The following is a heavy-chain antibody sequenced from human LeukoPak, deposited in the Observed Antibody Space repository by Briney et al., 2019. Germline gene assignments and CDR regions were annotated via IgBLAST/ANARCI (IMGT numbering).Heavy chain of an antibody. Sequence: GGSLRLSCAASGFTVSSNYISWVRQAPGRGLEWVSVIYSGGNTYYADSVKGRFTISSDNSKNTLYLQMNSLRAEDTAVYYCAKTIVGVTKWFDPWGQGTLVTVSS. V-gene: IGHV3-53*01. CDR1: GFTVSSNY. D-gene: IGHD1-26*01. CDR3: AKTIVGVTKWFDP. J-gene: IGHJ5*02. CDR2: IYSGGNT.